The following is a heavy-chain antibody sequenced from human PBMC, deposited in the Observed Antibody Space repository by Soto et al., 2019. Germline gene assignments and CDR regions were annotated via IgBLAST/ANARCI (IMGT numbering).Heavy chain of an antibody. Sequence: EEQLVQSGGGLVQPGGSLRLSCAASGFIFSKYWMSWVRQAPGKGLEWVASIKDDGSQQFYVDSVRGRFSISRDNAKNSLYLQMSSLGVDDTAVYFCAPLSWRFPATGPWGQGTLVTVSS. CDR2: IKDDGSQQ. D-gene: IGHD2-8*02. CDR3: APLSWRFPATGP. V-gene: IGHV3-7*03. CDR1: GFIFSKYW. J-gene: IGHJ4*02.